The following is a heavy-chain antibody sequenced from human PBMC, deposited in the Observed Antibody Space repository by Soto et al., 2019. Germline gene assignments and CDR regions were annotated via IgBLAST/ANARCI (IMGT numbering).Heavy chain of an antibody. CDR1: GGSISSSSYY. CDR3: ARWELLGSIDY. V-gene: IGHV4-39*01. J-gene: IGHJ4*01. D-gene: IGHD1-26*01. CDR2: IYYSGST. Sequence: LSLTCTVSGGSISSSSYYWGWVRQPPGKWLEWIGSIYYSGSTYYNPSLKSRVTISVDTSKNQFSLKLSSVTAADTAVYYCARWELLGSIDYWGHGTLVTVSS.